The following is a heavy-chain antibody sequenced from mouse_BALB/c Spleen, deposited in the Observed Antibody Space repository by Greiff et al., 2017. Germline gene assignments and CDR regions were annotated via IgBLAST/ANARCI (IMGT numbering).Heavy chain of an antibody. CDR1: GYAFSSYW. J-gene: IGHJ1*01. D-gene: IGHD1-1*01. CDR2: IYPGDGDT. V-gene: IGHV1-80*01. Sequence: VQLQQSGAELVRPGSSVKISCKASGYAFSSYWMNWVKQRPGQGLEWIGQIYPGDGDTNYNGKFKGKATLTADKSSSTAYMKLSSLTSEDSAVYVCARRDYGSPWYFDVWGAGTTVTVSS. CDR3: ARRDYGSPWYFDV.